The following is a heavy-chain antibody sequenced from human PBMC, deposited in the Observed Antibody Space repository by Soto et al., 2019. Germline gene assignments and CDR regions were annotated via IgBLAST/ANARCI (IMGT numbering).Heavy chain of an antibody. Sequence: SETLSLTCTVSGGSISSGDYYWSWIRQPPGKGLEWIGYIHYSGITYYNPSLKSRLTISVDTSQNQFSLQLSSVTAADTAMYYCSTTSLSSGYYLFDYWGQGTLVTVSS. V-gene: IGHV4-30-4*03. CDR3: STTSLSSGYYLFDY. J-gene: IGHJ4*02. CDR2: IHYSGIT. CDR1: GGSISSGDYY. D-gene: IGHD3-22*01.